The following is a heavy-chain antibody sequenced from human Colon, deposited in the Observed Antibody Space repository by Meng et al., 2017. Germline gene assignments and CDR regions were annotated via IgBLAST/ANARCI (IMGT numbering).Heavy chain of an antibody. Sequence: QLQLQESGPGLLKPSETLSLTCTVSGGSIRSSSYYWSWIRQPPGKGLEWIGTIYYNGVTYYRPSLKSRVTMSVDTSKNQFSLKLNSVTDADTAVYYCAINDEHIEYFKYWGQGALVTVSS. CDR2: IYYNGVT. D-gene: IGHD2-21*01. CDR3: AINDEHIEYFKY. CDR1: GGSIRSSSYY. J-gene: IGHJ1*01. V-gene: IGHV4-39*01.